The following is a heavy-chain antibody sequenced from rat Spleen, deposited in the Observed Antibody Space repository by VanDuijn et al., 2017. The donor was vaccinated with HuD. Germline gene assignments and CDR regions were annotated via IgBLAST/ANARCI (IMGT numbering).Heavy chain of an antibody. J-gene: IGHJ2*01. CDR3: VRQGVTMAAIFDY. Sequence: EVRLVESGGGLVRPGGSLKVSCEASGFTFSDYNMAWVRQAPKKGLEWVATITYDGSNTYYRDSVKGRFTISSDNAKSTLYLQVDNLRSADTATYYCVRQGVTMAAIFDYWGQGVMVTVSS. CDR1: GFTFSDYN. V-gene: IGHV5-7*01. CDR2: ITYDGSNT. D-gene: IGHD1-2*01.